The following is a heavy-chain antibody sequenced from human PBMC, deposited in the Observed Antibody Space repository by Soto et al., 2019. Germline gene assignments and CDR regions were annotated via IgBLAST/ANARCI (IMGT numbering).Heavy chain of an antibody. CDR3: VKGSNSGWPLADYYDH. Sequence: GGSLRLSCTASGFQFSDYALTWVRQSAVRGFEWVSHITASGVSTSYAASVKGRFTISRDNPKNTMYLQMDDLRVDDTAKYYCVKGSNSGWPLADYYDHWGQGARVTVSS. CDR1: GFQFSDYA. V-gene: IGHV3-23*01. J-gene: IGHJ4*02. D-gene: IGHD6-25*01. CDR2: ITASGVST.